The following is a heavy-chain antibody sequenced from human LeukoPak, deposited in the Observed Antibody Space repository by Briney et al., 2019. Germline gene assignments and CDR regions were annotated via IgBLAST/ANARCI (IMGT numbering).Heavy chain of an antibody. Sequence: GGSLRLSCAASGFTVSSNYMSWVRQAPGKGLEWVSVICCGGSTYYADSVKGRFTISRDNSKNTLYLQMNSLRAEDTAVYYCARGPHYGALKYYYYYGMDVWGQGTTVTVSS. V-gene: IGHV3-66*01. CDR1: GFTVSSNY. D-gene: IGHD4-17*01. J-gene: IGHJ6*02. CDR3: ARGPHYGALKYYYYYGMDV. CDR2: ICCGGST.